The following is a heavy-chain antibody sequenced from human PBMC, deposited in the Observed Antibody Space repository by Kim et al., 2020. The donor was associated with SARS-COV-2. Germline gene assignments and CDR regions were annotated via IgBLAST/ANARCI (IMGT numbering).Heavy chain of an antibody. CDR3: AKGEXNSWSFVDY. V-gene: IGHV3-23*01. J-gene: IGHJ4*02. CDR2: VSGSGGST. CDR1: GFTFSSYA. D-gene: IGHD6-13*01. Sequence: GGSLRLSCAASGFTFSSYAMSWVRQAPGKGPEWVSLVSGSGGSTYHADSVKGRFANSGNNSKKTLXXQMNSLRAEDTALDYCAKGEXNSWSFVDYWGQGTXVTVSS.